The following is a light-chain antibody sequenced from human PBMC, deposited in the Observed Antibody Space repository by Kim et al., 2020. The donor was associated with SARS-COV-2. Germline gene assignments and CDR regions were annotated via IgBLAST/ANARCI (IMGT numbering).Light chain of an antibody. Sequence: DIAVTQSPDSLAVSLGERATINCKPSQSVLWSSNNKHYLAWYQLKPGQPPKLLIYWASIQESGVPDRFSGSGSGTDFTLTISSLQAEDAAVYYCQQYYSPPWTFGQGTKVDIK. V-gene: IGKV4-1*01. CDR2: WAS. CDR1: QSVLWSSNNKHY. J-gene: IGKJ1*01. CDR3: QQYYSPPWT.